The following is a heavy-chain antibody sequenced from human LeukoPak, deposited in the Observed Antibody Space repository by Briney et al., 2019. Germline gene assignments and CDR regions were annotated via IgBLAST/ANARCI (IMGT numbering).Heavy chain of an antibody. V-gene: IGHV1-46*01. D-gene: IGHD6-13*01. CDR3: ARDLGQAEYGSSWYRYFQH. Sequence: ASVKVSCKASGYTFTSYYMHWLRQAPGPGLEWMGIISLTGGSTSYAQKFQGRVTMTRDTSTSTVYMELSSLRSEDTALYYCARDLGQAEYGSSWYRYFQHWGQGTLVTVSS. CDR2: ISLTGGST. J-gene: IGHJ1*01. CDR1: GYTFTSYY.